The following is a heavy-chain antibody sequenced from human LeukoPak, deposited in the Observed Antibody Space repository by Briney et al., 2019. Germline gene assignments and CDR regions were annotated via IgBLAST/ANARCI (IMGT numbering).Heavy chain of an antibody. Sequence: RGASVTVSCKASGYTFTYRYLHWVRQAPGQGLEWMGWINPNSGGTNYAQKFQGRVTMTRDTSISTAYMELSRLRSDDTAVYYCARDSGERGSGSYLIAYWGQGSLVTVSS. J-gene: IGHJ4*02. CDR1: GYTFTYRY. CDR3: ARDSGERGSGSYLIAY. V-gene: IGHV1-2*02. CDR2: INPNSGGT. D-gene: IGHD3-10*01.